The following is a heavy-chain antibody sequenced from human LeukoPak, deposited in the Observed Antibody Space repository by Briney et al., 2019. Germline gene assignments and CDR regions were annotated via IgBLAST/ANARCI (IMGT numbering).Heavy chain of an antibody. CDR2: ISAYNGNT. J-gene: IGHJ4*01. CDR1: GYTFTSYG. CDR3: ARLNSDYYGSGRVLGYFDY. D-gene: IGHD3-10*01. Sequence: RASVKVSCKASGYTFTSYGISWVRQAPGQGLEWMGWISAYNGNTNYAQKLQGRVTMTTDTSTSTAYMELRSLRSDDTAVYYCARLNSDYYGSGRVLGYFDYWGQGTLVTVSS. V-gene: IGHV1-18*01.